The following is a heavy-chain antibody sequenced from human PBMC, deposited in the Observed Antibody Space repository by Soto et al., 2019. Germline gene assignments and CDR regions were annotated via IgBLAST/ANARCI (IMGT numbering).Heavy chain of an antibody. Sequence: EVQLVESGGGLVQPGGSLRLSCAASGFTFRRYWMSWVRQAPGQGLEWVANIKQDGSEKYYVDSVKGLFTISRDNAKNSLYLQMNSLRAEDTAVYYCARDAELLWFGDLSYGMDVWGQGTTVTVSS. V-gene: IGHV3-7*01. CDR2: IKQDGSEK. CDR3: ARDAELLWFGDLSYGMDV. CDR1: GFTFRRYW. D-gene: IGHD3-10*01. J-gene: IGHJ6*02.